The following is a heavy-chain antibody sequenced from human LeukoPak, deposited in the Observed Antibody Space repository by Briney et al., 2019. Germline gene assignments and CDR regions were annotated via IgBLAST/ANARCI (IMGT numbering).Heavy chain of an antibody. CDR2: INPNSGGT. CDR3: AREFARLELPEVNDY. Sequence: ASVKVSCKASGYTFTGYYMHWVRQAPGQGLEWMGWINPNSGGTNYAQKFQGRVTMTRDTSISTAYMELSRLRSDDTAVYYCAREFARLELPEVNDYWGQGTLVTVSS. V-gene: IGHV1-2*02. J-gene: IGHJ4*02. CDR1: GYTFTGYY. D-gene: IGHD1-7*01.